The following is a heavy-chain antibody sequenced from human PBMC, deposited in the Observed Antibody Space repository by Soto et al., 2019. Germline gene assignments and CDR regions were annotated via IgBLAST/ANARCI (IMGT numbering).Heavy chain of an antibody. CDR2: ISGSSANT. Sequence: GGSLRVSCAASGFDFSNYAMAWVRQAPGKGLEWVSGISGSSANTYYADFVKGRFTISRDNSKNTVYLQMNSLRAEDTALYYCAKPRPKGAMAPAQDYWCQGTLVTVSS. D-gene: IGHD6-19*01. J-gene: IGHJ4*02. CDR1: GFDFSNYA. V-gene: IGHV3-23*01. CDR3: AKPRPKGAMAPAQDY.